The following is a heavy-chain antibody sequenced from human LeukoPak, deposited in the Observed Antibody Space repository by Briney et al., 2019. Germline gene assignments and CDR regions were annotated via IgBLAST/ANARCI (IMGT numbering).Heavy chain of an antibody. CDR1: GGTFSSYA. V-gene: IGHV1-69*13. CDR2: IIPIFGTA. D-gene: IGHD5-12*01. Sequence: ASVKVSCKASGGTFSSYAISWVRQAPGQGLEWMGGIIPIFGTANYAQKFQGRATITADESTSTAYMELSSLRSEDTAVYYCARGYSGYGKFDYWGQGTLVTVSS. CDR3: ARGYSGYGKFDY. J-gene: IGHJ4*02.